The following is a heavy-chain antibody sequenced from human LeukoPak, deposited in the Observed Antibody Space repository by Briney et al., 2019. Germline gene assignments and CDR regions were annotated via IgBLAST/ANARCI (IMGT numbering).Heavy chain of an antibody. CDR1: GFTFDDYG. J-gene: IGHJ3*02. CDR3: ARELITMVRGVIRGNDAVDI. CDR2: ISSSGSTI. D-gene: IGHD3-10*01. Sequence: RPGGSLRLSCAASGFTFDDYGMSWVRQAPGKGLEWVSYISSSGSTIYYADSVKGRFTISRDNAKNSLYLQMNSLRAEDTAVYYCARELITMVRGVIRGNDAVDIWGQGTMVTVSS. V-gene: IGHV3-48*03.